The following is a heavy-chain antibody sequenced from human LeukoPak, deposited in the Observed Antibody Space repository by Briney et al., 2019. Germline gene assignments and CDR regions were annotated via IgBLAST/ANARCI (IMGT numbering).Heavy chain of an antibody. CDR2: IVVGSGNT. D-gene: IGHD2-2*01. CDR3: AAAGYFRSTSCSPYHYSGRDV. V-gene: IGHV1-58*02. Sequence: SVKVSCKASGFTFTSSAMQWVRQARGQRLEWIGWIVVGSGNTNYAQKFQERVTITRDMSTSTAYMELSSLRSEDTAVYYCAAAGYFRSTSCSPYHYSGRDVGGQGTTETVSS. CDR1: GFTFTSSA. J-gene: IGHJ6*02.